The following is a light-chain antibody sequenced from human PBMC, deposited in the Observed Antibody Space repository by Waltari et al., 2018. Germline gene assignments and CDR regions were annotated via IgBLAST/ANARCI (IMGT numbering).Light chain of an antibody. Sequence: DIQMTQSPSSLSASVGDRVTITCQASRDINNYLNWCQQKPGKAPKLLIYDAATLETGVPSRFSGSGSGTDVVFTISRLQPEDIATYYCQHYDGVPPWTFGQGTRVDFK. J-gene: IGKJ1*01. V-gene: IGKV1-33*01. CDR1: RDINNY. CDR2: DAA. CDR3: QHYDGVPPWT.